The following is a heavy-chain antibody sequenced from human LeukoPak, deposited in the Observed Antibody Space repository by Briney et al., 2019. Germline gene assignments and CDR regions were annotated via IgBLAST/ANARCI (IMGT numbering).Heavy chain of an antibody. CDR1: GFTFSSYG. D-gene: IGHD1-26*01. CDR2: ISSSSSYI. CDR3: ARDLLGWELHYFDY. V-gene: IGHV3-21*01. J-gene: IGHJ4*02. Sequence: GGSLRLSCAASGFTFSSYGMHWVRQAPGKGLEWVSSISSSSSYIYYADSVKGRFTISRDNAKNSLCLEMNNLRAEDTAVYYCARDLLGWELHYFDYWGQGTLVTVSS.